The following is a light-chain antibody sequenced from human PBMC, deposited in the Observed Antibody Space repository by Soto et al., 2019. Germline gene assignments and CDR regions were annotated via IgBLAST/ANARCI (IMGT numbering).Light chain of an antibody. CDR1: RSNIGAGKD. CDR3: QSYDSRLSGSV. Sequence: QAVVTQPPSVSGAPGQRVTISCTGSRSNIGAGKDVHWYQQLPGTAPKLLIYGNSNRPSGVPDLFSGSKSGTSASLAITVLQAEDEADYYCQSYDSRLSGSVFGGGTKVTVL. V-gene: IGLV1-40*01. CDR2: GNS. J-gene: IGLJ2*01.